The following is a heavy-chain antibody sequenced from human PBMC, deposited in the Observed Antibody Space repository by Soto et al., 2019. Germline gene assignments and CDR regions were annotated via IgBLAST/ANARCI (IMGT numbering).Heavy chain of an antibody. Sequence: EVQVVESGGGLVQPGGSLRLSCTASGFSFSTYWLSWLRQAPGKGLEWVARINEDGAAKYYVDPVKGRFTVSRDNTKNSLYLQMNGLTADDTAVYYCARGGHWAADYWGQGTPVTVSS. J-gene: IGHJ4*02. CDR2: INEDGAAK. CDR3: ARGGHWAADY. V-gene: IGHV3-7*03. CDR1: GFSFSTYW. D-gene: IGHD7-27*01.